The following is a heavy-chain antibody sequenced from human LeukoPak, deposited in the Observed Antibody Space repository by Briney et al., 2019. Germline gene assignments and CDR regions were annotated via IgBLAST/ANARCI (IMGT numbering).Heavy chain of an antibody. CDR1: GGTFSSYA. CDR2: IIPIFGTA. D-gene: IGHD2-21*02. J-gene: IGHJ4*02. Sequence: ASVKVSCKASGGTFSSYAISWVRQAPGQGLEWMGGIIPIFGTANYAQKFQGRVTITADESTSTAYMELSSLRSEDTAVYYCAREGNTYCGGDCYSDYWGQGTLVTVSS. CDR3: AREGNTYCGGDCYSDY. V-gene: IGHV1-69*13.